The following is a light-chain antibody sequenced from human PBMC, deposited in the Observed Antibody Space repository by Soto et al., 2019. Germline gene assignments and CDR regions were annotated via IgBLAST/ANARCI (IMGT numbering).Light chain of an antibody. V-gene: IGKV1-5*01. Sequence: DIQMTQSPSTLSASVRDRVTITCRASHSISSWLAWYQQKPGKAPKLLIYDASSLESGVPSRFSGSGSGTEFTLTISSLQPDDFATYYCQQYNSYPWTFGQGTKVEIK. CDR1: HSISSW. CDR2: DAS. CDR3: QQYNSYPWT. J-gene: IGKJ1*01.